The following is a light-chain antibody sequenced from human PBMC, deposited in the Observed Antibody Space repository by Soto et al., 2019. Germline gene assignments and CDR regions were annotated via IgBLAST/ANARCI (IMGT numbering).Light chain of an antibody. Sequence: EIVMTQSPVTLSVSPGESATLSCRASQSVSTNLAWYQQKPGQAPRLLIIGASTRATGIPARFSGSGSGTEFTLTISSLKSEDFAVYHCQQYNNWPPYTFGQGTKVDIK. CDR1: QSVSTN. CDR2: GAS. V-gene: IGKV3-15*01. J-gene: IGKJ2*01. CDR3: QQYNNWPPYT.